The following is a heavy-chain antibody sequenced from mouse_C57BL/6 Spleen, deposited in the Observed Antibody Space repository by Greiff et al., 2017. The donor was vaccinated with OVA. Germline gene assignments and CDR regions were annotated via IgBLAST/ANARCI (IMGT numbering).Heavy chain of an antibody. CDR1: GYAFSSSW. CDR3: ARGDGVFDY. D-gene: IGHD3-3*01. V-gene: IGHV1-82*01. Sequence: VQLQQSGPELVKPGASVKISCKASGYAFSSSWMNWVKQRPGKGLEWIGRIYPGDGDTNYNGKFKGKATLTADKSSSTAYMQLSSLTSEDSAVYFCARGDGVFDYWGQGTTLTVSS. CDR2: IYPGDGDT. J-gene: IGHJ2*01.